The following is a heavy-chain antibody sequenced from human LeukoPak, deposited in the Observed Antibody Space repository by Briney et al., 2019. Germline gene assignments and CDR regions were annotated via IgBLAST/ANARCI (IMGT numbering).Heavy chain of an antibody. CDR2: IYSSGST. CDR3: ARGPTLTTDY. CDR1: AGSVSTYY. J-gene: IGHJ4*02. Sequence: PSETLSLTCTVSAGSVSTYYWNWIRQPPGKGLEWIGYIYSSGSTNYNPSLKSRVTISVDTSKNQFSLKLNSVTAADTAVYYCARGPTLTTDYWGQGTLVTVSS. D-gene: IGHD4-17*01. V-gene: IGHV4-59*02.